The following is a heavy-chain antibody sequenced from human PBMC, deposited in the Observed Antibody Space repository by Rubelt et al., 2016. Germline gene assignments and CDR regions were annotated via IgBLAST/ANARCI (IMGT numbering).Heavy chain of an antibody. J-gene: IGHJ4*02. CDR3: ARGSDSRKVGY. V-gene: IGHV4-39*07. CDR1: GGSISSYNYY. Sequence: QLQLQESGPGLVKPSETLSLTCAVSGGSISSYNYYWGWIRQPPGKGLEWIGSFFSGNTYYNPSLRSRVTISVDTSENQFSLKLSSVAAADTAVYYCARGSDSRKVGYWGQGTLVTVSS. CDR2: FFSGNT. D-gene: IGHD3-22*01.